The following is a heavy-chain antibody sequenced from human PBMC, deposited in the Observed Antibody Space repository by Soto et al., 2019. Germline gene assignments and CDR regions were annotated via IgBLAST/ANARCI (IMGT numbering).Heavy chain of an antibody. Sequence: GGSLRLSCAASGFTFSDYYMSWIRQAPGKGLEWVSYISSSGSTIYYADSVKGRFTISRDNAKNSLYLQMNSLRAEDTAVYYCARGTVRGAIPGHYYYYGMDVWGQGTTVTVSS. D-gene: IGHD3-10*01. CDR3: ARGTVRGAIPGHYYYYGMDV. CDR2: ISSSGSTI. V-gene: IGHV3-11*01. J-gene: IGHJ6*02. CDR1: GFTFSDYY.